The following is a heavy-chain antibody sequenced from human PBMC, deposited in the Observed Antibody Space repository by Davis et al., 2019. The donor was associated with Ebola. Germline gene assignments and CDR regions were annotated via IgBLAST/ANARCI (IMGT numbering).Heavy chain of an antibody. V-gene: IGHV5-51*01. CDR2: IYPGDSDT. Sequence: GESLKISCKGSGYSFTTYWIAWVRQTPAKGLEWMGIIYPGDSDTRYSPSFEGQVTISADKSTNTAYLQWNSLKASDTALYYCARPSTSGQGNAFNLWGQGTMVRVSS. D-gene: IGHD2-8*01. CDR3: ARPSTSGQGNAFNL. J-gene: IGHJ3*01. CDR1: GYSFTTYW.